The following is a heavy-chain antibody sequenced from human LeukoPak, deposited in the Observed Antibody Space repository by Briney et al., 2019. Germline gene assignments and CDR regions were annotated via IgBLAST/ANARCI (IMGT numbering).Heavy chain of an antibody. V-gene: IGHV3-23*01. D-gene: IGHD2-21*02. CDR1: GFTFSSYG. CDR2: ISGGGGTT. CDR3: AKTAPYYFDY. J-gene: IGHJ4*02. Sequence: PGGSLRLSCAATGFTFSSYGMGWVRQAPGMGLEWVSTISGGGGTTYYPDSVKGRFTISRDNSKYTLYLQMNSLRAEDTAVYYCAKTAPYYFDYWGQRTLVTVSS.